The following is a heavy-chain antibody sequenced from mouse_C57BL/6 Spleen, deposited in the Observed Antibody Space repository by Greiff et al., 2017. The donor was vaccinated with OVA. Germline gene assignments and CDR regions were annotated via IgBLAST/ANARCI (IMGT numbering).Heavy chain of an antibody. V-gene: IGHV1-39*01. D-gene: IGHD1-1*01. CDR3: ARDASTGGSSFYWYFDV. CDR2: INPNYGTT. J-gene: IGHJ1*03. CDR1: GYSFTDYN. Sequence: LVESGPELVKPGASVKISCKASGYSFTDYNMNWVKQSNGKSLEWIGVINPNYGTTSYNQKFKGKATLTVDQSSSTAYMQLNSLTSEDSAVYYCARDASTGGSSFYWYFDVWGTGTTVTVSS.